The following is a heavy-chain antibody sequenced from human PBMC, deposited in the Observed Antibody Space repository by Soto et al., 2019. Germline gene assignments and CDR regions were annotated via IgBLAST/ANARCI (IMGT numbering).Heavy chain of an antibody. Sequence: SETLSITCTVTGGYISSYYWSWIRQPPGKGLEWIGYIYYSGSTNYNPSLKSRVTISVDTSKNQFSLKLSSVTAADTAVYYCACSQYASSGYKELFDYWGLRTLVTVSS. CDR1: GGYISSYY. J-gene: IGHJ4*01. CDR2: IYYSGST. V-gene: IGHV4-59*01. CDR3: ACSQYASSGYKELFDY. D-gene: IGHD3-22*01.